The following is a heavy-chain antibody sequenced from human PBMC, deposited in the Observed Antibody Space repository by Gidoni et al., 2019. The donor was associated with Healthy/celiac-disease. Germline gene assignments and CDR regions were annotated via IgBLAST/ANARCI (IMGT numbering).Heavy chain of an antibody. CDR1: GFTFSSYS. CDR2: ISSSCSTI. CDR3: ARDGKVVEYSSSPGMDV. D-gene: IGHD6-6*01. V-gene: IGHV3-48*02. J-gene: IGHJ6*02. Sequence: EVQLVESGGGLVQPGGSLRLSCAASGFTFSSYSMNWVRQAPGKGLEWVSYISSSCSTIYYADSVKGRFTISRDNAKNSLYLQMNSLRDEYTAVYYCARDGKVVEYSSSPGMDVCGQGTTVTVSS.